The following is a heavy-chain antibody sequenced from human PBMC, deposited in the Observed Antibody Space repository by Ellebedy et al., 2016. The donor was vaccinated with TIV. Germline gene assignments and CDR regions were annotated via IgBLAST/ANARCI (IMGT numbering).Heavy chain of an antibody. J-gene: IGHJ4*02. D-gene: IGHD5-18*01. CDR3: ARKTDTTRSGDF. CDR2: IYSVGST. Sequence: GESLKISCAASGFTVSSNFMTWVRQAPGKGLEWVSLIYSVGSTLYADSVKGRFTISRDNSRNTLYLQMNNLRVDDTAVYYCARKTDTTRSGDFWGQGTLVTVSS. CDR1: GFTVSSNF. V-gene: IGHV3-53*01.